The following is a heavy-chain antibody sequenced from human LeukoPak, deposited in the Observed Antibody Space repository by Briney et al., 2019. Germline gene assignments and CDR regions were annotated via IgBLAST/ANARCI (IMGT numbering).Heavy chain of an antibody. CDR2: IWYDGSNK. V-gene: IGHV3-33*01. D-gene: IGHD5-24*01. Sequence: GRSLRLSCAASGFTFSSYGMHWVRQAPGKGLEWVAVIWYDGSNKYYADSVKGRFTISRDNSKNTLYPQMNSLRAEDTAVYYCARDRKMATPRSGLGYWGQGTLVTVSS. J-gene: IGHJ4*02. CDR1: GFTFSSYG. CDR3: ARDRKMATPRSGLGY.